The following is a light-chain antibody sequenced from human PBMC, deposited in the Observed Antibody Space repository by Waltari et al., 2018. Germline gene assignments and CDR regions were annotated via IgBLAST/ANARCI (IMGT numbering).Light chain of an antibody. CDR2: VNS. CDR1: STHIGAGYD. Sequence: QSVLTQPPSVSGAPGPRVTISCTGTSTHIGAGYDVPWYQQLPGTAPKLLIYVNSNRPSGVPDRFSGSKSGTSASLAITGLQAEDEADYYCQSYDSSPYVVFGGGTKLTVL. J-gene: IGLJ2*01. CDR3: QSYDSSPYVV. V-gene: IGLV1-40*01.